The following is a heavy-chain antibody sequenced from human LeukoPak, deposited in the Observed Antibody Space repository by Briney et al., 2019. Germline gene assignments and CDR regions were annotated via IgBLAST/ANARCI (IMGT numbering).Heavy chain of an antibody. V-gene: IGHV4-30-2*01. Sequence: SQTLSLTCAVSGGSISSGGYSWSWIRQPPGKGLEWIGYIYHSGSTYCNPSLKSRVTISVDRSKNQFSLKLSSVTAADTAVYYCARGTDSQIRYVDPHGAFDIWGQGTMVTVSS. D-gene: IGHD3-9*01. CDR2: IYHSGST. J-gene: IGHJ3*02. CDR1: GGSISSGGYS. CDR3: ARGTDSQIRYVDPHGAFDI.